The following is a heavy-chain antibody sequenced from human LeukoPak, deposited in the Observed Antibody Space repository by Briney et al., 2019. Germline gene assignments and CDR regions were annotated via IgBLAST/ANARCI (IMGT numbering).Heavy chain of an antibody. CDR1: GNYW. J-gene: IGHJ4*02. CDR2: INSDGSWT. D-gene: IGHD6-13*01. CDR3: AREGAAAAPY. Sequence: PGGSLRLSCAASGNYWMHWVRQAPGKGLVWVPHINSDGSWTSYADSVKGRFTISKDNAKNTVYLQMNNLRAEDTAMYYCAREGAAAAPYWGQGTLVTVSS. V-gene: IGHV3-74*01.